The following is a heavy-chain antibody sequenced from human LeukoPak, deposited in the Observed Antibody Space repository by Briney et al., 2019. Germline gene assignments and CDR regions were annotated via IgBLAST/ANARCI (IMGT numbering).Heavy chain of an antibody. J-gene: IGHJ4*02. Sequence: SGTLSLTCAVSGGSVSSSNWWSWVRQPPGKGLEWIGEIYHSGSTNYNPSLKSRATISVDKSKNQFSLKLSSVTAADTAVYYCARSTAMVNYYWGQGTLVTVSS. D-gene: IGHD5-18*01. CDR3: ARSTAMVNYY. CDR1: GGSVSSSNW. CDR2: IYHSGST. V-gene: IGHV4-4*02.